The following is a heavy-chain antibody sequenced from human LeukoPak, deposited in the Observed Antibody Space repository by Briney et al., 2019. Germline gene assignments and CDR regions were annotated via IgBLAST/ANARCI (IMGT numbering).Heavy chain of an antibody. D-gene: IGHD3-10*01. J-gene: IGHJ4*02. V-gene: IGHV3-21*01. CDR2: ISSSSSYI. CDR1: GFTFNNYG. CDR3: ARVEADYYGSGSYYNDY. Sequence: GGSLRLSCAGSGFTFNNYGMNWVRQAPGKGLEWVSSISSSSSYIYYADSVKGRFTISRDNAKNSLYLQMNSLRAEDTAVYYCARVEADYYGSGSYYNDYWGQGTLVTVSS.